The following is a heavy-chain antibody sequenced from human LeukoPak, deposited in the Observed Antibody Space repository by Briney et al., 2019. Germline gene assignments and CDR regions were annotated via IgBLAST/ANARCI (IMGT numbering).Heavy chain of an antibody. CDR3: ARGGKQWRGGNSFDS. CDR1: GYTFTGYY. CDR2: ITTGRGGT. J-gene: IGHJ4*02. V-gene: IGHV1-3*03. Sequence: ASVKVSCKAAGYTFTGYYMRWVWQGPGQGLEWMGWITTGRGGTRYSQEFQRRSTFTRDTSASTVYMDLSDLRSEDTAVYYCARGGKQWRGGNSFDSWGQGTLVAVSS. D-gene: IGHD6-19*01.